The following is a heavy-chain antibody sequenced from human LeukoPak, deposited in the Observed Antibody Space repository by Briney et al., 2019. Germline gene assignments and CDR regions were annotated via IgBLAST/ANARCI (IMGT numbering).Heavy chain of an antibody. Sequence: ASVKVSCKASGGTFSSYAISWVRQATGQGLEWMGWMNPNSGNTGYAQKFQGRVTMTRNTSISTAYMELSSLRSEDTAVYYCARGDVIYPYYYYYGMDVWGQGTTVTVSS. V-gene: IGHV1-8*02. CDR3: ARGDVIYPYYYYYGMDV. CDR1: GGTFSSYA. J-gene: IGHJ6*02. D-gene: IGHD3-10*01. CDR2: MNPNSGNT.